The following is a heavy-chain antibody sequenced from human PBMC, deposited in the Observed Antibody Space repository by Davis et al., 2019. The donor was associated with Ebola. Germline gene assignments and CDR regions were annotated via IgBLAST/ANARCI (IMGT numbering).Heavy chain of an antibody. Sequence: SETLSLTCTVSAASISSRSYYWSWIRQPPGKGLEWIGEIYDSGSTNYNPSLKSRVTISVDKSKTQFSLKLSSVTAADTAVYYCARAYGSGSYGNSWGQGTLVTVSS. CDR2: IYDSGST. CDR1: AASISSRSYY. J-gene: IGHJ4*02. D-gene: IGHD3-10*01. V-gene: IGHV4-39*07. CDR3: ARAYGSGSYGNS.